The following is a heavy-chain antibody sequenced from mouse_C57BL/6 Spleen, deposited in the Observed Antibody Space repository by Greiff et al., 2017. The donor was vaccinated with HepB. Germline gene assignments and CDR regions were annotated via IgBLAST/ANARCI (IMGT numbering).Heavy chain of an antibody. CDR2: INPGSGGT. D-gene: IGHD2-1*01. CDR3: ARSYGNYEDYYAMDY. Sequence: QVQLKESGAELVRPGTSVKVSCKASGYAFTNYLIEWVKQRPGQGLEWIGVINPGSGGTNYNEKFKGKATLTADKSSSTAYMQLSSLTSEDSAVYVCARSYGNYEDYYAMDYWGQGTSVTVSS. V-gene: IGHV1-54*01. CDR1: GYAFTNYL. J-gene: IGHJ4*01.